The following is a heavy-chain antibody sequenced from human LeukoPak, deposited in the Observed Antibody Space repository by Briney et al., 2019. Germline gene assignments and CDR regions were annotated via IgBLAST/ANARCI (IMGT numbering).Heavy chain of an antibody. J-gene: IGHJ6*02. V-gene: IGHV5-51*01. CDR3: ARDSSSTRYGMDV. CDR1: GYSFTSYW. D-gene: IGHD2-2*01. Sequence: GESLKISCKGSGYSFTSYWIGWVRQMPGKGLEWMGVISPGDSDTRYSPSFQGQVTISADKSISTAYLQWGSLKASDTAMYYCARDSSSTRYGMDVWGQGTTVTVSS. CDR2: ISPGDSDT.